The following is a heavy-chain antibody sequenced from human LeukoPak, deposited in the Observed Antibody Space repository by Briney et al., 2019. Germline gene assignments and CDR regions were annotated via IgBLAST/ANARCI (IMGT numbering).Heavy chain of an antibody. CDR2: INHSGST. CDR1: GGSFSGYY. D-gene: IGHD5-18*01. Sequence: SEILSLTCAVYGGSFSGYYWSWIRQPPGKGLEWIGEINHSGSTNYNPSLKSRVTISVDTSKNQFSLKLSSVTAADTAVYYCARGLRGYSYGQIDYWGQGTLVTVSS. V-gene: IGHV4-34*01. J-gene: IGHJ4*02. CDR3: ARGLRGYSYGQIDY.